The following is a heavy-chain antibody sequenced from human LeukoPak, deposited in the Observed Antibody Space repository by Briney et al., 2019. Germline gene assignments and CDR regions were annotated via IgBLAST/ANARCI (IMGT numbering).Heavy chain of an antibody. CDR1: GYTLTELS. CDR3: ATAPYSSADY. V-gene: IGHV1-24*01. J-gene: IGHJ4*02. D-gene: IGHD6-25*01. CDR2: FDPEDGET. Sequence: GASVKVSYKGSGYTLTELSMHWVRQAPGKGLEWMGGFDPEDGETIYAQKFQGRVTMTEDTSTDTAYMELSSLRSEDTAVYYCATAPYSSADYWGQGTLVTVSS.